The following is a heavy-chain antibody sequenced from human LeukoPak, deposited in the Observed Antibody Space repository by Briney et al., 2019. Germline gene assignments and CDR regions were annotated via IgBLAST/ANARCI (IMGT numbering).Heavy chain of an antibody. Sequence: NPGGSLRLSGAGSGFTFSNVWMSWVRQAPGKGLEWVGRIKRKTDGGTTDYAAPVKGRFTISRDDSKNTLYLQMNSLKTEDTAVYYCTTVVGYCSGDNCRAEPNDAFDIWGQGTMVTVSS. D-gene: IGHD2-15*01. V-gene: IGHV3-15*01. CDR1: GFTFSNVW. J-gene: IGHJ3*02. CDR2: IKRKTDGGTT. CDR3: TTVVGYCSGDNCRAEPNDAFDI.